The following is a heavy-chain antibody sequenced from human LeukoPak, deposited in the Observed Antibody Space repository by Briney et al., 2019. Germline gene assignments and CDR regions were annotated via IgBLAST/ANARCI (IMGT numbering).Heavy chain of an antibody. CDR2: IYTSGST. V-gene: IGHV4-61*02. CDR3: VREVGITIFGVVKGIGWFDP. D-gene: IGHD3-3*01. CDR1: GGSISSGDYY. J-gene: IGHJ5*02. Sequence: PSQTLSLTCTVSGGSISSGDYYWSWIRQPAGKGLEWIGRIYTSGSTNYNPSLKSRVTISVDTSKNQFSLKLSSVTAADTAVYYCVREVGITIFGVVKGIGWFDPWGQGTLVTVSS.